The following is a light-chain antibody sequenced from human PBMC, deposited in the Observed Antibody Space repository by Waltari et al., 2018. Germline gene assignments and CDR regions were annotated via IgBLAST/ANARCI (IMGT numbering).Light chain of an antibody. Sequence: DIQLTQSPSFLSASVGDRVTITCRASQDIRSYLAWYQQKPGKAPKLLIYATVTLQSGDPSRFSGSGSGTEFSLTISSLQPEDFATYFCQQLYGYPYTFGQGTKLEIK. J-gene: IGKJ2*01. CDR3: QQLYGYPYT. V-gene: IGKV1-9*01. CDR1: QDIRSY. CDR2: ATV.